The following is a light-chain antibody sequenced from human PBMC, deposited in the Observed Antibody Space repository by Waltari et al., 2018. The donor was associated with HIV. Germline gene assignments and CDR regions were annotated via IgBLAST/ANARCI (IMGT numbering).Light chain of an antibody. CDR1: QNVLTN. V-gene: IGKV3-15*01. J-gene: IGKJ4*01. Sequence: VLTPSPAFLSGSSVDTATVSCRPSQNVLTNLAWYQQKPGQVSRLLIYGASTRATGIPARFSGSGSGTEFTLTISSLQSEDFAVYFCQQYNNWPLTFGGGTKVEI. CDR2: GAS. CDR3: QQYNNWPLT.